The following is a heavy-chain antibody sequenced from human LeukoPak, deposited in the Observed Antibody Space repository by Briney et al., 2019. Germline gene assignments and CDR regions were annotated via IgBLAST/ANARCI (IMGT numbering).Heavy chain of an antibody. Sequence: SETLSLTCTVSGDSISNYYWSWLRQPAGKGLEWLGRIYTSGSTNYNPSLKSRVTMSVDTSKNQFSLKLSSVTAADTAVYYCARVSLVRGAPDYYFDYWGQGTLVTVSS. CDR2: IYTSGST. CDR3: ARVSLVRGAPDYYFDY. V-gene: IGHV4-4*07. CDR1: GDSISNYY. D-gene: IGHD3-10*01. J-gene: IGHJ4*02.